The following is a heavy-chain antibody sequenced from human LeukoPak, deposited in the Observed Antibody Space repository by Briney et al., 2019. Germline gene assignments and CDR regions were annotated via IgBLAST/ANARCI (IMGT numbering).Heavy chain of an antibody. D-gene: IGHD2-15*01. CDR2: ISGSGGST. J-gene: IGHJ5*02. CDR3: AKDRLHCSGGSCFSINWFDP. V-gene: IGHV3-23*01. CDR1: GFTFSSYA. Sequence: PGGSLRLSCAASGFTFSSYAMSWVRQAPGKGLEWVSAISGSGGSTYYADSVKGRFTISRDNSKNTLYLQMNSLRAEDTVVYYCAKDRLHCSGGSCFSINWFDPWGQGTLVTVSS.